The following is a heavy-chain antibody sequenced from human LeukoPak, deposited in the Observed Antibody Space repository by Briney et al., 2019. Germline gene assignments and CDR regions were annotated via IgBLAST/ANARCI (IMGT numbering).Heavy chain of an antibody. D-gene: IGHD3-16*01. CDR2: INHSGST. CDR3: ARRMGTFDP. V-gene: IGHV4-34*01. Sequence: SETLSLTCAVYGGSFSGYYWSWIRQPPGKGLEWIGEINHSGSTNYNPSLTSRVTISVDTSKNQFSLKLSSVTAADTAVYYCARRMGTFDPWGQGTLVTVSS. CDR1: GGSFSGYY. J-gene: IGHJ5*02.